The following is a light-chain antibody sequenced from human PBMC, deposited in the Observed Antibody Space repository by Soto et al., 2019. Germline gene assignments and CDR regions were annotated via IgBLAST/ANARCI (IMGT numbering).Light chain of an antibody. CDR3: GAWDGGLSAFV. CDR2: DNN. CDR1: SSNIGNSF. V-gene: IGLV1-51*01. J-gene: IGLJ1*01. Sequence: QSVLTQPPSVSAAPGRTVTISCSGSSSNIGNSFVSWYQQLPGTAPRLLIYDNNERPSGIPDRFSGSKSCTSATMGINGLQTGDEADYYCGAWDGGLSAFVFGTGTKLTVL.